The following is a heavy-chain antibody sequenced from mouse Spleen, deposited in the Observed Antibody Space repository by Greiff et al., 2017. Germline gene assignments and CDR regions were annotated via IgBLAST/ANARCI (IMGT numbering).Heavy chain of an antibody. V-gene: IGHV14-4*01. D-gene: IGHD2-1*01. CDR2: IDPENGDT. Sequence: EVKLQESGAELVRPGASVKLSCTASGFNIKDDYMHWVKQRPEQGLEWIGWIDPENGDTEYASKFQGKATITADTSSNTAYLQLSSLTSEDTAVYYCTLYYGNYGDYWGQGTTLTVSS. CDR1: GFNIKDDY. CDR3: TLYYGNYGDY. J-gene: IGHJ2*01.